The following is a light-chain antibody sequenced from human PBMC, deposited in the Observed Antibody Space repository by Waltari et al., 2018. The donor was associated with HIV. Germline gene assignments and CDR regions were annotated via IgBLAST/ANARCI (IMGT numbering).Light chain of an antibody. CDR1: KIGTKS. V-gene: IGLV3-21*02. J-gene: IGLJ3*02. CDR3: QVWDSSSDHLAV. CDR2: DDS. Sequence: SYVLTQPPSVSVAPGQTARATSGGNKIGTKSVHWYKQKPGPAPILVVYDDSDRPSGVPERFACFNSANTATLTISGVEAGDEAEYYCQVWDSSSDHLAVFGGGTKLTVL.